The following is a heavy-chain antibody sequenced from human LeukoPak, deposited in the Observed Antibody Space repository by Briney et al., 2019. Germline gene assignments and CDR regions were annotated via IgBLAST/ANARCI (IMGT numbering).Heavy chain of an antibody. Sequence: GGSLRLSCAASGFTFSSYAMSWVRQAPGKGLEWVSAISGSGGSTYYADSVKGRFTTSRDNSKNTLYLQMNSLRAEDTAIYYCARRSPQGTPLYYFEYWGQGALVTVSS. V-gene: IGHV3-23*01. CDR3: ARRSPQGTPLYYFEY. J-gene: IGHJ4*02. CDR1: GFTFSSYA. CDR2: ISGSGGST.